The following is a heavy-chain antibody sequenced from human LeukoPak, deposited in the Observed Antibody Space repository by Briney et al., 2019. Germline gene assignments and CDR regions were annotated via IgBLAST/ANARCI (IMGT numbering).Heavy chain of an antibody. D-gene: IGHD2-2*01. Sequence: SQTLSLTCAISGDSASSNSVTWNWIRQSPSRGLEWLGRSYYRSTWYNDYAVSVRGRITVNPDTSKNQFSLHLNSVTPEDTAVYYCARRLTQYDCFDPWGQGILVTVSS. J-gene: IGHJ5*02. CDR3: ARRLTQYDCFDP. CDR1: GDSASSNSVT. CDR2: SYYRSTWYN. V-gene: IGHV6-1*01.